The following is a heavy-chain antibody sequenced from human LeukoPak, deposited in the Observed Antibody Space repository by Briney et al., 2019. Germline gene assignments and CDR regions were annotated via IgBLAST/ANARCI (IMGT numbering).Heavy chain of an antibody. V-gene: IGHV3-48*04. CDR1: GFTFSSYS. J-gene: IGHJ4*02. Sequence: GGSLRLSCAASGFTFSSYSMNWVRQAPGKGLEWVSYISSSGSTIYYADSVKGRFTISRDNAKNSLYLQMNSLRAEDTAVYYCAKGVGYCNGGSCQQFDYWGQGTLVTVSS. CDR3: AKGVGYCNGGSCQQFDY. CDR2: ISSSGSTI. D-gene: IGHD2-15*01.